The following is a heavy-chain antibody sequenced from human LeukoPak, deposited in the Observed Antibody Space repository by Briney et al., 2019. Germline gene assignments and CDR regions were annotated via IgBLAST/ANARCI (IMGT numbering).Heavy chain of an antibody. CDR3: ARERRRDGYNYKDY. CDR1: GFTFSAYG. Sequence: GGSLRLSCAVSGFTFSAYGMHWVRQAPGKGLEWVAVISYDGSYQAYADSVKGRFTVFRDSSKNTLYLQLNSLRPEDTGLYYCARERRRDGYNYKDYWGQGTQVGVSS. J-gene: IGHJ4*02. D-gene: IGHD5-24*01. CDR2: ISYDGSYQ. V-gene: IGHV3-30*04.